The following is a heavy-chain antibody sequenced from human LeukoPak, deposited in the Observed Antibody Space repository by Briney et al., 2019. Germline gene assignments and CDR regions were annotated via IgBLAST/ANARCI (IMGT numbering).Heavy chain of an antibody. D-gene: IGHD5/OR15-5a*01. CDR1: GFTFSTYW. CDR2: INSDGSTT. V-gene: IGHV3-74*01. J-gene: IGHJ4*02. Sequence: GGSLRLSCATSGFTFSTYWMHWVRQAPGKGLVWVSLINSDGSTTNYADSVKGRFTISRDNAKNTLYLQMNSLRAEDTAVYYCAREEPSTTDSYWGQGTLVTVSS. CDR3: AREEPSTTDSY.